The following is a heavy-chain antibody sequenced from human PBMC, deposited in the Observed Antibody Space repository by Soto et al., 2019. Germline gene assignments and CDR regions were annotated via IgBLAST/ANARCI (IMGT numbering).Heavy chain of an antibody. CDR1: GFTFSSYA. CDR3: AKDGIRFLEWLYNAFDI. V-gene: IGHV3-23*01. J-gene: IGHJ3*02. D-gene: IGHD3-3*01. Sequence: GGSLRLSCAASGFTFSSYAMRWFRQAPGKGLEWVSAISGSGGSTYYADSVKGRFTISRDNSKNTLYLQMNSLRAEDTAVYYCAKDGIRFLEWLYNAFDIWGQGTMVTVSS. CDR2: ISGSGGST.